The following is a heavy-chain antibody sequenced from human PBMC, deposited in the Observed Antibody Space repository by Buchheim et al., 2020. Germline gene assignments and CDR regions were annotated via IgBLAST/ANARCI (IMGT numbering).Heavy chain of an antibody. CDR2: IKQDGSEK. D-gene: IGHD3-3*01. V-gene: IGHV3-7*01. CDR3: ARELPRHYDYYGMDV. CDR1: GFTFSSYW. J-gene: IGHJ6*04. Sequence: EVQLVESGGGLVQPGGSLRLSCAASGFTFSSYWMSWVRQAPGKGLEWVANIKQDGSEKYYVDSVKGRFTISRDNAKNTLYLQMNSLRAEETAVYYCARELPRHYDYYGMDVWGKGTT.